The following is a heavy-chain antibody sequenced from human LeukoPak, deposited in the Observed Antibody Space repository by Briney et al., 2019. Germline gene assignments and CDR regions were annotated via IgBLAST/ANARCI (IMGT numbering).Heavy chain of an antibody. V-gene: IGHV4-59*01. J-gene: IGHJ4*02. D-gene: IGHD2-8*02. CDR3: ARDRSGLMDY. Sequence: PSETLSLTCTVSGGSISSYYWSWIRQPPGKGLEWIGYIYYSGSTNYNPSLESRVTISVDTSKNQFSLKLSSVTAADTAVYYCARDRSGLMDYWGQGTLVTVSS. CDR1: GGSISSYY. CDR2: IYYSGST.